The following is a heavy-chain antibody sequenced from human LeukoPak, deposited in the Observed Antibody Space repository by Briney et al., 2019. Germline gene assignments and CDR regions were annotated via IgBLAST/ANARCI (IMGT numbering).Heavy chain of an antibody. CDR1: GFTVSSNY. CDR3: AKDAMAVAGNVNWFDP. D-gene: IGHD6-19*01. J-gene: IGHJ5*02. V-gene: IGHV3-53*01. CDR2: IYSGGST. Sequence: PGGSLRLSCAASGFTVSSNYMSWVRQAPGKGLEWVSVIYSGGSTYYADSVKGRFTISRDNSKNTLYLQMNSLRAEDAALYYCAKDAMAVAGNVNWFDPWGQGTLVTVSS.